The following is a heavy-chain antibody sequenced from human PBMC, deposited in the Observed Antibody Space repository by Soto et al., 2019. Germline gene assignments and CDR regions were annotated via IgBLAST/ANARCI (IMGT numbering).Heavy chain of an antibody. V-gene: IGHV4-30-4*02. CDR2: IYYTGTT. J-gene: IGHJ5*02. Sequence: SETLSVTCTFSGGSIRSDDYYWSWIRQPPGKGLEWIGYIYYTGTTNYNPSLQSRVTISMDTSKNQLSLELSSLRSEDTAVYYCARRVHPVEWFDPWGQGTMVTVSS. D-gene: IGHD1-1*01. CDR1: GGSIRSDDYY. CDR3: ARRVHPVEWFDP.